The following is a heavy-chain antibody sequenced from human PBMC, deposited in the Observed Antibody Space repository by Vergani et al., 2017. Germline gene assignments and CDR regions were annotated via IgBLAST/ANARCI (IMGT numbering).Heavy chain of an antibody. D-gene: IGHD5-18*01. J-gene: IGHJ4*02. V-gene: IGHV4-39*01. CDR3: ARHVSKGVYGYEVVDY. CDR1: GDSISSGVY. CDR2: FSYGESP. Sequence: HLQESGPGLVKPSETLPLTCTVSGDSISSGVYWGWIRQPPGKGLEWIGSFSYGESPSYSPSLQSRATISEDASKNPFSLWLTSVTAADTAIYYCARHVSKGVYGYEVVDYWGQGTLVTVSS.